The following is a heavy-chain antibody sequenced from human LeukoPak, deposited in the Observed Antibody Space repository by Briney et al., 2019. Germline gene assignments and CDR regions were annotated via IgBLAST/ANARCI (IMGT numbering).Heavy chain of an antibody. CDR1: GGSISSTNW. V-gene: IGHV4-4*02. CDR3: ARINGWSGAQYYFDS. J-gene: IGHJ4*02. D-gene: IGHD6-19*01. CDR2: IYHSGNT. Sequence: SGTLSLTCAVSGGSISSTNWWSWVRQPPGKGLQWTGEIYHSGNTNYNPSLKSRVTISVDKSKNPFSLKLSSVTAADTAVYYCARINGWSGAQYYFDSWGQGTLVTVSS.